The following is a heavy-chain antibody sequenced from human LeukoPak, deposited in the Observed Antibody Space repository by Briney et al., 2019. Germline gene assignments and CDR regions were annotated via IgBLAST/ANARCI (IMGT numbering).Heavy chain of an antibody. Sequence: ASVKVSCKASGYTFTSYGISWVRQAPGQGLEWMGWISAYNGNTNYAQKLQGRVTMTTDTSTSTAYMELRSLRSDDAAVYYCAITYDSSGYYYYWGQGTLVTVSS. CDR1: GYTFTSYG. CDR3: AITYDSSGYYYY. D-gene: IGHD3-22*01. J-gene: IGHJ4*02. CDR2: ISAYNGNT. V-gene: IGHV1-18*01.